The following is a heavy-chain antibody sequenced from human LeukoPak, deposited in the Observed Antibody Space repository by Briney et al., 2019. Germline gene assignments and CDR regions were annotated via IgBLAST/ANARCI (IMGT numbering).Heavy chain of an antibody. CDR2: ISSSSNTI. V-gene: IGHV3-48*04. CDR3: ASLVVVPVATGGSFDP. D-gene: IGHD2-2*01. Sequence: GGSLRLSCAASGFTFSSYSMNWVRQAPGKGLEWVSYISSSSNTIYYADSVKGRFTISRDNAKNSLSLQMNSLRAEDTAVYYCASLVVVPVATGGSFDPWGQGTLVTVSS. CDR1: GFTFSSYS. J-gene: IGHJ5*02.